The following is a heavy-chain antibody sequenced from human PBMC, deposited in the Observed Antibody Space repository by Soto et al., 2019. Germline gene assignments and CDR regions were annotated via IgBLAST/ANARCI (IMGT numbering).Heavy chain of an antibody. CDR1: GGSFSGYY. J-gene: IGHJ2*01. CDR2: INDRGSI. D-gene: IGHD3-9*01. V-gene: IGHV4-34*01. CDR3: ARESHDILTGPPWVWYFDL. Sequence: VQLQQWGAGPLRPLETLSLTCGVSGGSFSGYYWAWIRQSPGKGLEWIGEINDRGSINYNPSLKSRASISVDTSKNHFSLNLRSVTAADTAVYYCARESHDILTGPPWVWYFDLWGRGTLVTVSS.